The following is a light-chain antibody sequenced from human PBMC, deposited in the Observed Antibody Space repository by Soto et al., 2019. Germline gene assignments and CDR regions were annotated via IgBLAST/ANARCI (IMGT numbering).Light chain of an antibody. V-gene: IGLV2-23*01. Sequence: QSVLTQPASVSGSPGQSITLSCTGTSSDVGSYNLVSWYQQHPGKAPKLMIYEGSKRPSGVSNRFSGSKSGNTASLTISGLQAEDEADYYCCSYAGSSTSYVFGTGTKLTVL. J-gene: IGLJ1*01. CDR1: SSDVGSYNL. CDR2: EGS. CDR3: CSYAGSSTSYV.